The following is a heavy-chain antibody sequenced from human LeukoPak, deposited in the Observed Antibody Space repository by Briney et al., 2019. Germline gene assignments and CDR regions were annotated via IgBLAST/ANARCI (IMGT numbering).Heavy chain of an antibody. CDR3: AKGVGARPDH. Sequence: PRGCLRLSCAASGFTLSSYAMSWVRPAPGKGLEWVSAISGRGGSTYYADSVKGRFTISRDNSKNTLYLQINSLRAEDTAVYYCAKGVGARPDHWGQGTLVTVSS. CDR2: ISGRGGST. CDR1: GFTLSSYA. J-gene: IGHJ4*02. D-gene: IGHD1-26*01. V-gene: IGHV3-23*01.